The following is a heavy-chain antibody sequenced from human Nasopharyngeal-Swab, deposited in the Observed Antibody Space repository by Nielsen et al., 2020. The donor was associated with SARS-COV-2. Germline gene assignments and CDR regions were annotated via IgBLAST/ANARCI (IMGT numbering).Heavy chain of an antibody. CDR1: GFTFSSYG. V-gene: IGHV3-33*01. D-gene: IGHD5-18*01. Sequence: GESLRLSCAASGFTFSSYGMHWVRQAPGKGLEWVAVIWYDGSNKYYADSVKGRFTISRDNSKNTLYLQMNSLRAEDTAVYYCARRDYSYGYYYYMDVWGKGTTVTVSS. J-gene: IGHJ6*03. CDR3: ARRDYSYGYYYYMDV. CDR2: IWYDGSNK.